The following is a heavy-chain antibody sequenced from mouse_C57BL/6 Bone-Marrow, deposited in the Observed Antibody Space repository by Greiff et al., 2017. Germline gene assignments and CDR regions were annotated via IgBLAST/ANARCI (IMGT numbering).Heavy chain of an antibody. V-gene: IGHV1-69*01. CDR1: GYTFTSYW. CDR3: ARDGALLRYYAMDY. D-gene: IGHD1-1*01. J-gene: IGHJ4*01. Sequence: QVQLQQPGAELVMPGASVKLSCKASGYTFTSYWMHWVKQRPGQGLEWIGEIVPSDSYTNYNQKFKGKSTLTVDNSSSTAYMPLSSLPSEDSAVDYCARDGALLRYYAMDYWGQGTSVTVSS. CDR2: IVPSDSYT.